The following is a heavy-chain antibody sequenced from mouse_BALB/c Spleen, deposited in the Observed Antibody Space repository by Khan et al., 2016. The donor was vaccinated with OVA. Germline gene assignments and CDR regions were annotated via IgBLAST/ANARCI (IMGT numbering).Heavy chain of an antibody. V-gene: IGHV9-3-1*01. Sequence: QIQLVQSGPELKKPGETVKISCKAAGYSLTDYGLNWVKQAPGKDLKWMGWINTYTGKPTFADDFKGRFAFSLETSASTAYLPIINLKDEDTATFFCTRSRGNFLFAYWGQGTLVTVSA. CDR1: GYSLTDYG. CDR3: TRSRGNFLFAY. J-gene: IGHJ3*01. D-gene: IGHD2-1*01. CDR2: INTYTGKP.